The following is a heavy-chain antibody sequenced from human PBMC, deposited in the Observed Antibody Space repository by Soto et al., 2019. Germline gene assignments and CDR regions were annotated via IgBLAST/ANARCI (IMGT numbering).Heavy chain of an antibody. Sequence: GESLKISCKGSGYSFTSYWIGWVRQMPGKGLEWMGIIYPGDSDTRYSPSFQGQVTISADKSISTAYLQWSSLKASDTAMYYCARHGVTILSSYYYYYMDVWGKGTTVTVSS. CDR1: GYSFTSYW. CDR2: IYPGDSDT. J-gene: IGHJ6*03. D-gene: IGHD3-3*01. V-gene: IGHV5-51*01. CDR3: ARHGVTILSSYYYYYMDV.